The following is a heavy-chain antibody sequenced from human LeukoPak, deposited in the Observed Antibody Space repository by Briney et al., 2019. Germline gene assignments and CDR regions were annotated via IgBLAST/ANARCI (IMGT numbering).Heavy chain of an antibody. CDR3: AITSRDSGLRGGQRGAFDI. D-gene: IGHD4-17*01. J-gene: IGHJ3*02. Sequence: GGSLRLSCAASGFTFSTYAIHWVRQAPGKGLEWVAIISYDGSNKYYTDSVRGRFTISRDSSKNTLYLQLNSLRPEDTALYYCAITSRDSGLRGGQRGAFDIWGQGTMVTVSS. CDR2: ISYDGSNK. V-gene: IGHV3-30-3*01. CDR1: GFTFSTYA.